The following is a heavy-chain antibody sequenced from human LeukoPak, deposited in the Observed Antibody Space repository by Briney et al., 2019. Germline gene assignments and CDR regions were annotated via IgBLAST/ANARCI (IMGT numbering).Heavy chain of an antibody. V-gene: IGHV3-20*04. D-gene: IGHD4-17*01. J-gene: IGHJ4*02. Sequence: GGSLRLSCAASGFTFDDYGMSWVRQAPGKGLEWVSGINWNGGSTGYADSVKGRFTISRDNAKNSLYLQMNSLRAEDTAVYYCARDPPTVTTGPGFDYWGQGTLVTVSS. CDR1: GFTFDDYG. CDR3: ARDPPTVTTGPGFDY. CDR2: INWNGGST.